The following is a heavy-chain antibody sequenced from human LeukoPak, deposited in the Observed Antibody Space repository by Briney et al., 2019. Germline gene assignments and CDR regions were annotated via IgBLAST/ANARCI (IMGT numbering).Heavy chain of an antibody. CDR2: IYSGGST. CDR3: ARAMITFGGVIVDAFDI. D-gene: IGHD3-16*02. Sequence: GGSLRLSCAASGFTVSSNYMSWVRQAPGKGLEWVSVIYSGGSTYYADSVKGRFTISRDNSKNTLYLQMNSLRAEDTAVYYCARAMITFGGVIVDAFDIWGQGTMVTVSS. J-gene: IGHJ3*02. CDR1: GFTVSSNY. V-gene: IGHV3-53*01.